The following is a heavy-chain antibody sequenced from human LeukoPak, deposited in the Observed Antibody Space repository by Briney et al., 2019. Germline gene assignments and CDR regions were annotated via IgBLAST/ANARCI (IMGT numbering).Heavy chain of an antibody. J-gene: IGHJ3*02. Sequence: GGSLRLSCAASGFTFSSYWMSWVRQAPGKGLEWVANIKQDGSEKYYVDSVKGRSTISRDNAKNSLYLQMNSLRAEDTAVYYCARDLYDSSGYPAFDIWGQGTMVTVSS. V-gene: IGHV3-7*01. CDR3: ARDLYDSSGYPAFDI. D-gene: IGHD3-22*01. CDR1: GFTFSSYW. CDR2: IKQDGSEK.